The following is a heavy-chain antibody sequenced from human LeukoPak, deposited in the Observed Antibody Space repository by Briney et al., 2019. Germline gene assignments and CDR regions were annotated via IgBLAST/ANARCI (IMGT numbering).Heavy chain of an antibody. CDR3: ASGLSYYDSSGYYYS. CDR2: ISAYNGNT. CDR1: GYTFTSYG. D-gene: IGHD3-22*01. J-gene: IGHJ4*02. V-gene: IGHV1-18*01. Sequence: GASVKVSCKASGYTFTSYGISWVRQAPGQGLEWMGWISAYNGNTNYAQKLQGRVTMTTDTSTSTAYMELRSLRSDDTAVYYCASGLSYYDSSGYYYSWGQGTLVTVSS.